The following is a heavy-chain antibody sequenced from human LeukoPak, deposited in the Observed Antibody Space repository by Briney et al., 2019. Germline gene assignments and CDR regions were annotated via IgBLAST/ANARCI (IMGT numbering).Heavy chain of an antibody. CDR3: ARRGITMVRGVINWFDP. J-gene: IGHJ5*02. V-gene: IGHV4-34*01. Sequence: SETLSLTCAVYGGSFSGYYWSWIRQPPGKGLEWIGEINHSGSTNYNPSLKSRVTISVDTSKNQFSLKLSSVTAADTAVYYCARRGITMVRGVINWFDPWGQGTLVTVSS. CDR2: INHSGST. CDR1: GGSFSGYY. D-gene: IGHD3-10*01.